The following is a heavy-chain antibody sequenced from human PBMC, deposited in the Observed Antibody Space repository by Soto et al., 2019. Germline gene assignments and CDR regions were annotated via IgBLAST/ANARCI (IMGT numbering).Heavy chain of an antibody. Sequence: SGPTLVXPTQTLTLTCTFSGFSLSTSGVGVGWIRQPPGKALEWLALIYWDDDKRYSPSLKSRLTITKDTSKNQVVLTMTNMDPVDTATYYCAHDDSSSWYGYNWFDPWGQGTLVTVSS. CDR1: GFSLSTSGVG. CDR3: AHDDSSSWYGYNWFDP. D-gene: IGHD6-13*01. J-gene: IGHJ5*02. V-gene: IGHV2-5*02. CDR2: IYWDDDK.